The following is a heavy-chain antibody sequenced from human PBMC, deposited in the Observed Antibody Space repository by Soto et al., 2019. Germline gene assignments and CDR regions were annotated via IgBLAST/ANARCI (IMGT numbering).Heavy chain of an antibody. Sequence: SETLSLTCAVSGGSISSGGYSWSWIRQPPGKGLEWIGYIYYSGSTNYNPSLKSRVTISVDTSKNQFSLKLSSVTAADTAVYYCASYRYYDSSGYYYVGVPEFDYWGQGTLVTVSS. CDR3: ASYRYYDSSGYYYVGVPEFDY. D-gene: IGHD3-22*01. J-gene: IGHJ4*02. CDR2: IYYSGST. CDR1: GGSISSGGYS. V-gene: IGHV4-61*08.